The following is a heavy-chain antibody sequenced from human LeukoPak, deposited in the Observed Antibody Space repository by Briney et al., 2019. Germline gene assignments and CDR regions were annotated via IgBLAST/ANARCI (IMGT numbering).Heavy chain of an antibody. CDR2: IKSKTDGGTT. CDR1: GFTFSNAW. Sequence: GGSLRLSCAASGFTFSNAWMSWVRQAPGKGLEWVGRIKSKTDGGTTDYAAPVKGRFTISRDDSKNTLYLQMNSLKTEDTAVYYCTTYGGNVVVVAADNWFDPWGQGTLVTVSS. CDR3: TTYGGNVVVVAADNWFDP. J-gene: IGHJ5*02. V-gene: IGHV3-15*01. D-gene: IGHD2-15*01.